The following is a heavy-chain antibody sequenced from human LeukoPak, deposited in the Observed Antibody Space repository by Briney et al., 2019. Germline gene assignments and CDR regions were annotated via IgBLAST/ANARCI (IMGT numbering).Heavy chain of an antibody. CDR3: ARDRRGYCSGGSCYSGAFDI. Sequence: SETLSLTCTVSGGSISSYYWSWIRRPPGKGLEWIGYIYYSGSTNYNPSLKSRVTISVDTSKNQFSLKLSSVTAADTAVYYCARDRRGYCSGGSCYSGAFDIWGQGTMVTVSS. CDR1: GGSISSYY. D-gene: IGHD2-15*01. V-gene: IGHV4-59*01. J-gene: IGHJ3*02. CDR2: IYYSGST.